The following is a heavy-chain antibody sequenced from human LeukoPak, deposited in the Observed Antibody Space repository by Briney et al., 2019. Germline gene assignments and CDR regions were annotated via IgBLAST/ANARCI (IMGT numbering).Heavy chain of an antibody. CDR2: ISAYNGNT. Sequence: ASAKVSCKASGYTFTSYGISWVRQAPGQGLEWMGWISAYNGNTNYAHHLQGRVTMTTDTSTSTAYMELRSLISDDTAVYFCATDDIAVAGTNFDYWGQGTLVTVSS. J-gene: IGHJ4*02. CDR1: GYTFTSYG. D-gene: IGHD6-19*01. CDR3: ATDDIAVAGTNFDY. V-gene: IGHV1-18*01.